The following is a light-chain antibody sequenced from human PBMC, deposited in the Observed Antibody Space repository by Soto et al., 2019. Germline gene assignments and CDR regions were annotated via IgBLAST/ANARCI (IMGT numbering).Light chain of an antibody. CDR3: QQSYNTPYT. CDR1: QTIRID. CDR2: AAS. J-gene: IGKJ2*01. Sequence: DIQVTQSPASLSASVGDRVTITCRASQTIRIDLNWYQQKPGKAPNLLIYAASSLQSGVPSRFSGTGSGTEFTLSISSLQPEDFATYYCQQSYNTPYTFGQGTKLDIK. V-gene: IGKV1-39*01.